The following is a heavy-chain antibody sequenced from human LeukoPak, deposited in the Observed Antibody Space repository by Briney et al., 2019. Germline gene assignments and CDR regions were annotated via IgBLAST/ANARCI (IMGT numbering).Heavy chain of an antibody. V-gene: IGHV3-7*01. D-gene: IGHD4-23*01. CDR3: VRDVGYYGGNHDY. J-gene: IGHJ4*02. CDR2: INQDGNEK. Sequence: GGSLRLSCAASGFNFSDYFLTWVRQAPGKGLEWLANINQDGNEKNYVDSLEGRFTISRDNAKRSLYLQMNSLRVDDTAMYYCVRDVGYYGGNHDYWGQGTLVIVSS. CDR1: GFNFSDYF.